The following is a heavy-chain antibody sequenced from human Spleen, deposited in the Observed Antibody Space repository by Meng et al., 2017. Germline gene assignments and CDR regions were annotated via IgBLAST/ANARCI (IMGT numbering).Heavy chain of an antibody. CDR3: ARDWFASLAD. CDR2: IKNKRDSYTA. D-gene: IGHD3-10*01. Sequence: YWGWVRQAPGKGLEWVGRIKNKRDSYTADYAASVKGRFTISRDDSENSLFLQMNSLKTEDTAVYYCARDWFASLADWGQGTLVTVSS. CDR1: Y. J-gene: IGHJ4*02. V-gene: IGHV3-72*01.